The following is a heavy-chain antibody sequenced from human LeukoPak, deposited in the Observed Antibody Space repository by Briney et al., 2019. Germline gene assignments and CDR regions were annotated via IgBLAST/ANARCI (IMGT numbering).Heavy chain of an antibody. D-gene: IGHD3-22*01. V-gene: IGHV3-15*01. J-gene: IGHJ4*02. Sequence: GGSLRLSCAASGFTFSNAWMSWVRQAPGKGLDGIGRIKRKIDGGTTDYAAPMKGRFTILRDDSTNTLYLQVNSLTTEDTAVYYCTTIGLSGYYDSRGYYYFDHWGQGTLVTVSS. CDR3: TTIGLSGYYDSRGYYYFDH. CDR2: IKRKIDGGTT. CDR1: GFTFSNAW.